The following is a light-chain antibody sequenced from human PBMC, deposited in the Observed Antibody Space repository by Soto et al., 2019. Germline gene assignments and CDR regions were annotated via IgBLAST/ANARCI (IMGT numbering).Light chain of an antibody. CDR2: AAS. CDR3: QPRHSTPLT. CDR1: QSISSY. Sequence: AGGGRRVTKKSRASQSISSYLNWYQQKPGKAPKLLIYAASSLQSGVPSRFSGSGPGTDFDLTMRSLQPEDSATHYCQPRHSTPLTYAGGTKVDIK. V-gene: IGKV1-39*01. J-gene: IGKJ4*01.